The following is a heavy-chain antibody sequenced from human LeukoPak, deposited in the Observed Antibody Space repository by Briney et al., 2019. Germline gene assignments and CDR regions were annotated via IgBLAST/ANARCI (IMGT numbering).Heavy chain of an antibody. D-gene: IGHD5-18*01. CDR3: ARDSIRGSSFAYRLLES. J-gene: IGHJ4*02. Sequence: ASVTVSCKTSGYTFIDYYVHWVRKAPGQGLEWLGWINPNSGGTSNAQMLQGRVTLTRDTSINTAYMELRRLTSDDTAVYYCARDSIRGSSFAYRLLESWGQGTLVVVSS. CDR1: GYTFIDYY. V-gene: IGHV1-2*02. CDR2: INPNSGGT.